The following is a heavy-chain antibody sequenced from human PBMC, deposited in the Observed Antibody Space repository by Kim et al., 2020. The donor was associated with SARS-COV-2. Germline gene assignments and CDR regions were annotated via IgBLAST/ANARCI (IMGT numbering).Heavy chain of an antibody. J-gene: IGHJ6*02. CDR3: ARDRAYCGGDCYPPYYYYGMDV. D-gene: IGHD2-21*02. CDR2: ISSSGSTI. V-gene: IGHV3-48*03. Sequence: GGSLRLSCAASGFTFSSYEMNWVRQAPGKGLEWVSYISSSGSTIYYADSVKGRFTISRDNAKNSLYLQMNSLRAEDTAVYYCARDRAYCGGDCYPPYYYYGMDVWGQGTTVTVSS. CDR1: GFTFSSYE.